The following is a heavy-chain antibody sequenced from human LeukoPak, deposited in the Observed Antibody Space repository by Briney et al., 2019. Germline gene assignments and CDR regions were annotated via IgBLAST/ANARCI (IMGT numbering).Heavy chain of an antibody. D-gene: IGHD3-3*01. Sequence: PGGSLRLSCAASGFTFSSYGMHWVRQAPGKGLEWVAFIRYDGSSKYYADSVKGRFTISRDNAKNSLYLQMNSLRAEDTAVYYCARDRNTDFWSGYYTNYCDYWGQGTLVTVSS. CDR2: IRYDGSSK. CDR1: GFTFSSYG. J-gene: IGHJ4*02. V-gene: IGHV3-30*02. CDR3: ARDRNTDFWSGYYTNYCDY.